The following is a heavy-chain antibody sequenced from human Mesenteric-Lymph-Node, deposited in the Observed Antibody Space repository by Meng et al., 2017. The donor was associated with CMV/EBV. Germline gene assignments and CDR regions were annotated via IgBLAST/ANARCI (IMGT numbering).Heavy chain of an antibody. CDR3: ARDESLMIARGAFDY. CDR1: GFSFSYYA. D-gene: IGHD3-22*01. Sequence: GESLKISCAASGFSFSYYAMSWVRQAPGKGLEWVSVISGSGGDTNYADSVKGRFTISRDNANNSLYLQMNSLRAEDTAVYFCARDESLMIARGAFDYWGQGILVTVSS. V-gene: IGHV3-23*01. CDR2: ISGSGGDT. J-gene: IGHJ4*02.